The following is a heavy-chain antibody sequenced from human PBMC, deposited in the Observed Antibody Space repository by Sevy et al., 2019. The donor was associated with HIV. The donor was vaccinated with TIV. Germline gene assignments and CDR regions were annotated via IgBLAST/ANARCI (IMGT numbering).Heavy chain of an antibody. J-gene: IGHJ6*02. CDR3: ARDGTSGWDYYYYYGMDV. Sequence: GGYLRLSCAASGFTFSDYYMSWIRQAPGKGLEWVSYISSSGSTIYYADSVKGRFTISRDNAKNSLYLQMNSLRAEDTAVYYCARDGTSGWDYYYYYGMDVWGQGTTVTVSS. CDR2: ISSSGSTI. CDR1: GFTFSDYY. V-gene: IGHV3-11*01. D-gene: IGHD6-19*01.